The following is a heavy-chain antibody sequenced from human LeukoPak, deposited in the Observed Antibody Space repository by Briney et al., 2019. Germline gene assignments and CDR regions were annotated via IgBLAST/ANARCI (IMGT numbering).Heavy chain of an antibody. V-gene: IGHV4-59*01. D-gene: IGHD4-17*01. CDR3: ARDAAAGYGDYGIDP. Sequence: XPPXXXLEWXGNIYYSGSTNYNPSLKSRVTISVDTFKNQFSLKLSSVTAADTAVYHCARDAAAGYGDYGIDPWGQGTLVTVSS. CDR2: IYYSGST. J-gene: IGHJ5*02.